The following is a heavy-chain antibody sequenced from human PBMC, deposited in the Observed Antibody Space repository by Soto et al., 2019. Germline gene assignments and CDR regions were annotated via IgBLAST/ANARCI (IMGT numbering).Heavy chain of an antibody. CDR1: GYTFTSFD. Sequence: QVQLVQSGAEAKKPGASVKVSCKASGYTFTSFDINWVRQATGQGLEWLGWMTPNTGNTGYAQKFQGRITMTRDTSTSTAYMELNSLKYEGSAVYYCARNQRGTGDCDFWGHGTLITVTS. D-gene: IGHD1-1*01. J-gene: IGHJ4*01. V-gene: IGHV1-8*01. CDR2: MTPNTGNT. CDR3: ARNQRGTGDCDF.